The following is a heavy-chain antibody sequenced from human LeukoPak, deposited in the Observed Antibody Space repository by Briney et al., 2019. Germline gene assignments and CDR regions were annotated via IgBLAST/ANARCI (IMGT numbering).Heavy chain of an antibody. J-gene: IGHJ4*02. V-gene: IGHV3-53*05. D-gene: IGHD6-13*01. CDR2: IYSGGST. Sequence: GGSLRLSCAASGFTVSSNYMSWVRQAPGKGLEWVSVIYSGGSTYYADSVRGRFTISRDNSKNTLYLQMNSLRPEDTAMYYCAKDGVAAAEEDYWGQGTLVTVSS. CDR1: GFTVSSNY. CDR3: AKDGVAAAEEDY.